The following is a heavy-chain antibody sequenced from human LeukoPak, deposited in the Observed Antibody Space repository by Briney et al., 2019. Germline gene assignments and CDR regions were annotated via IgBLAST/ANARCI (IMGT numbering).Heavy chain of an antibody. J-gene: IGHJ4*02. Sequence: GGSLRLSCAASGFTFSSYAMHWVRQAPGKGLEWVAVISYDGSNKYYADSVKGRFTISRDNSENTLYLQMNSLRAEDTAVYYCARYGSGSSHDYWGQGTLVTVSS. D-gene: IGHD3-10*01. V-gene: IGHV3-30-3*01. CDR1: GFTFSSYA. CDR3: ARYGSGSSHDY. CDR2: ISYDGSNK.